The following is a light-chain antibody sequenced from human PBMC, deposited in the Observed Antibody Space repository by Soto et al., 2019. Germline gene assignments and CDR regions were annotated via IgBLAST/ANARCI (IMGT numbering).Light chain of an antibody. CDR3: QQRSDWRLS. J-gene: IGKJ4*01. Sequence: EVVLTQSPATLSLSPGERATLSCRASQSIRNLLAWYQQKPGQAPRLLIYDVFNRATGIPARFSGSGSGTDFTLTISRLETEDLAIYYCQQRSDWRLSFGGGTKVEI. CDR1: QSIRNL. CDR2: DVF. V-gene: IGKV3-11*01.